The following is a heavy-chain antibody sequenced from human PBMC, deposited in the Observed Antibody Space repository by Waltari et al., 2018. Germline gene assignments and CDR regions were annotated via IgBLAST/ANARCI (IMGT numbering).Heavy chain of an antibody. Sequence: QVQLVESGGGVVQPGGSLRLSCAASGFTFSSYGMHWVRQAPGKGLEWVAFIRYDGSNKYYADSVKGRFTISRDNSKNTLYLQMNSLRAEDTAVYYCARGTTVTPFDYWGQGTLVTVSS. J-gene: IGHJ4*02. D-gene: IGHD4-17*01. CDR1: GFTFSSYG. CDR2: IRYDGSNK. CDR3: ARGTTVTPFDY. V-gene: IGHV3-30*02.